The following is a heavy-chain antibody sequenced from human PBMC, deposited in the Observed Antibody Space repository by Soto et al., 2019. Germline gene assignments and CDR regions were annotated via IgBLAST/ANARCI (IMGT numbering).Heavy chain of an antibody. V-gene: IGHV3-21*01. D-gene: IGHD2-8*02. J-gene: IGHJ6*02. CDR1: GFTFSNYN. CDR3: ARGILGGVRIDYGMDV. Sequence: EVQLVESGGGLVKPGGSLRLSCAASGFTFSNYNMNWVSQPPGKGLEWVSSITSAGSYIYYAESLKGRVTISRDNAKNSLFLQMNSLRAEDTALYFCARGILGGVRIDYGMDVWGQGTTGTVSS. CDR2: ITSAGSYI.